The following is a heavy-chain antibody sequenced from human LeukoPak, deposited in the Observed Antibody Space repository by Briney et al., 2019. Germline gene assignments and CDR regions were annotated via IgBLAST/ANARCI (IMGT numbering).Heavy chain of an antibody. J-gene: IGHJ3*02. CDR1: GYTLTELS. Sequence: ASVKVSCKVSGYTLTELSMHWVRQAPGKGLEWMGGFDPEDGETIYAQKFQGRVTMTEDTSTDTAYMELSSLRSEDTAVYYCASNQGYCSSTSCYPSDAFDIWGQGTMVTVSS. D-gene: IGHD2-2*01. CDR2: FDPEDGET. V-gene: IGHV1-24*01. CDR3: ASNQGYCSSTSCYPSDAFDI.